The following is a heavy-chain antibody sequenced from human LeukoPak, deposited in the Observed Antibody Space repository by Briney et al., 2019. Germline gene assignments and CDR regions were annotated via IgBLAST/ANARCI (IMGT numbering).Heavy chain of an antibody. CDR3: AKGDYADYFDY. CDR1: GFTFSSYA. V-gene: IGHV3-23*01. CDR2: ISGSGGST. D-gene: IGHD4-17*01. Sequence: TGGSLRPSCAASGFTFSSYAMSWVRQAPGKGLEWVSAISGSGGSTYYADSVKGRSTISRDNSKNTLYLQMNSLRAEDTAVYYCAKGDYADYFDYWGQGTLVTVSS. J-gene: IGHJ4*02.